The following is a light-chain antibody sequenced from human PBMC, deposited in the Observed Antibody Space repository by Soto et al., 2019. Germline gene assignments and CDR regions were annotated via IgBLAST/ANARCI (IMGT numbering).Light chain of an antibody. J-gene: IGKJ1*01. V-gene: IGKV3-20*01. CDR1: QSISSY. CDR2: GAS. Sequence: EVGVTKSPYTLCLPTGERATLSCRASQSISSYLAWYQQKPGQAPRLLIYGASSRATGSPDSFSGSGAGTDCSLVFTILETQDSALYFWEQYGSAGAIFGEGTKVDIK. CDR3: EQYGSAGAI.